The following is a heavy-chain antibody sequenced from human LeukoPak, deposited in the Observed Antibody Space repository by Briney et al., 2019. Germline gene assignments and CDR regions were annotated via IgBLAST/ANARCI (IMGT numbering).Heavy chain of an antibody. Sequence: PSETLSLTCTVSGGSISSYYWSWIRQPPGKGLEWIGYIYYSGSTNYNPSLKSRVTISVDTSRNQFSLKLSSVTAADTAVYYCARGERDYDYDYWGQGTLVTVSS. CDR3: ARGERDYDYDY. V-gene: IGHV4-59*01. D-gene: IGHD5-12*01. J-gene: IGHJ4*02. CDR2: IYYSGST. CDR1: GGSISSYY.